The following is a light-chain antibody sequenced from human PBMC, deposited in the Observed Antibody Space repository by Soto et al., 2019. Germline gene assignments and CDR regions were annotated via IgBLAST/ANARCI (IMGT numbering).Light chain of an antibody. J-gene: IGLJ2*01. V-gene: IGLV1-47*01. CDR1: SSNIGSNY. CDR2: RNN. Sequence: QSVLTQPPSASGTPGQRVTISCSGSSSNIGSNYVYWYQQLPGTAPKLLIYRNNQRPSGVPDRFSGSKSGTSASLAISGLRSEGEGGYYCAAWDDSLSALFGGGTKLTVL. CDR3: AAWDDSLSAL.